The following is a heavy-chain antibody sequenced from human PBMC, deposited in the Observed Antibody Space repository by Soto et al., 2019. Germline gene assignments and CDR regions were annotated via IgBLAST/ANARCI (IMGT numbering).Heavy chain of an antibody. CDR1: GFTFSSYA. D-gene: IGHD3-9*01. CDR2: ISGSGGST. Sequence: EVQLLESGGGLVQPGGSLRLSCAASGFTFSSYAMSWVRQAPGKGLEWVSAISGSGGSTYYADSVKGRFTISRDNSKNTLYLQMNSLRAADTAVYYWATGGYYDILTGYYIENWGQGTLVTVSS. J-gene: IGHJ4*02. CDR3: ATGGYYDILTGYYIEN. V-gene: IGHV3-23*01.